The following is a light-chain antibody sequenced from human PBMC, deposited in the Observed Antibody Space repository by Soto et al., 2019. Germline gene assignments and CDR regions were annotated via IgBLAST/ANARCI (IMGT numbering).Light chain of an antibody. CDR3: QQYGGSPRT. CDR2: DAS. CDR1: QSVSSS. J-gene: IGKJ1*01. V-gene: IGKV3-20*01. Sequence: EIVLTQSPATLSLSPGERATLSCRASQSVSSSLAWYQQKPGQAPRLLIYDASNRATGIPARFSGSGSGTDFTLTISRLEPEDFEVYYCQQYGGSPRTFGQGTKVDIK.